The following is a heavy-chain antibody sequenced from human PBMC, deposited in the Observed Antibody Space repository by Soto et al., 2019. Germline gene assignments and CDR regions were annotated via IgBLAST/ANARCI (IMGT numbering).Heavy chain of an antibody. Sequence: SETLSLTCTVSGGSIANNNYLWGWVRQPPGKGLEWIGSAQYSGVTYKNPSLKSRVTVSVDTSKNQFSQKLTSVTAADTAVYYCARVVVGATSHCDFDSWGQGTLVTVSS. CDR1: GGSIANNNYL. CDR2: AQYSGVT. V-gene: IGHV4-39*01. CDR3: ARVVVGATSHCDFDS. J-gene: IGHJ4*02. D-gene: IGHD2-15*01.